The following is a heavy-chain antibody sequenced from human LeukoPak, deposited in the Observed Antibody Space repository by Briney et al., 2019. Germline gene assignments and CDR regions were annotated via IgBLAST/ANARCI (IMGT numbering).Heavy chain of an antibody. CDR2: INWNGGST. V-gene: IGHV3-20*04. Sequence: GSLRLSCAASGFTFYDYGMSWVRQAPGKGLEWVSGINWNGGSTGYSDSVKGRFTISRDNAKNSLYLQMNSLRAEDTALYYCASGGAYCGGDCYLAAFDIWGQGTMVTVSS. J-gene: IGHJ3*02. CDR3: ASGGAYCGGDCYLAAFDI. CDR1: GFTFYDYG. D-gene: IGHD2-21*01.